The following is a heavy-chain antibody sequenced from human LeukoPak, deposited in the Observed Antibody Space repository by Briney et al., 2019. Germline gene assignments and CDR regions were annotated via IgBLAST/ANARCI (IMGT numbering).Heavy chain of an antibody. CDR1: GYTFTGYY. D-gene: IGHD1-26*01. CDR3: ASTVGATKLTAFDI. Sequence: GASVKVSCKASGYTFTGYYMHWVRQAPGQGLEWMGWINPNSGGTNYAQKFQGRVTMTRDTSISTAYMELSRLRSDDTAVYYCASTVGATKLTAFDIWGQGTMVTVSS. J-gene: IGHJ3*02. V-gene: IGHV1-2*02. CDR2: INPNSGGT.